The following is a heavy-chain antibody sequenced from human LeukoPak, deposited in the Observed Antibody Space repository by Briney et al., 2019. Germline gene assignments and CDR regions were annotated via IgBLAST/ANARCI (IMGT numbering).Heavy chain of an antibody. CDR1: GFTFSSYA. Sequence: GGSLRLSCAASGFTFSSYAMRWVRQAPGKGLKWASGISSSGGSTYYGDSVKGRFTISRDNSKNTLYLQMNSLRAEDTAVYYCAKATVGTTGGSFDYWGQGTLVTVSS. D-gene: IGHD1-26*01. V-gene: IGHV3-23*01. CDR3: AKATVGTTGGSFDY. CDR2: ISSSGGST. J-gene: IGHJ4*02.